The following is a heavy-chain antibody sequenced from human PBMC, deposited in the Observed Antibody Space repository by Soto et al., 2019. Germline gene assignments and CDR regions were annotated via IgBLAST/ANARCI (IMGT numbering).Heavy chain of an antibody. CDR2: IYYSGSS. D-gene: IGHD6-13*01. Sequence: QVQLQESGPGLVKPSQTLSLTCTVSGGSISSGGYYWSWIRQHPGKGLEWIGYIYYSGSSYYNPSLKSRVTISVDTSKNQFSLKLSSVTAADTAGYYCARDRGIAAAGTRDYWGQGTLVTVSS. V-gene: IGHV4-31*03. J-gene: IGHJ4*02. CDR1: GGSISSGGYY. CDR3: ARDRGIAAAGTRDY.